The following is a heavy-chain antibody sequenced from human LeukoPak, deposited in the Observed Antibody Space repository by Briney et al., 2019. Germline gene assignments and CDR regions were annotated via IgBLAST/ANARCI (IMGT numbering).Heavy chain of an antibody. V-gene: IGHV3-23*01. CDR3: AKGSDYYGSVTSKKTD. J-gene: IGHJ4*02. CDR1: GFTFSNYA. CDR2: ISGGSGNI. Sequence: GGSLRLSCSVSGFTFSNYAMHWVRQAPGKGLEXVSLISGGSGNIYYVDSVKGRFTISRDNSKNTLYVQMTSLRAEDTAIYYCAKGSDYYGSVTSKKTDWGQGTLVTVSS. D-gene: IGHD3-10*01.